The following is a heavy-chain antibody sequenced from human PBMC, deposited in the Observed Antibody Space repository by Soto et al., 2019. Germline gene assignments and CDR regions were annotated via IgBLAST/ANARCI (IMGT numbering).Heavy chain of an antibody. V-gene: IGHV3-23*01. J-gene: IGHJ4*02. CDR2: ISGSGGST. D-gene: IGHD3-22*01. CDR1: GFTFSIYA. CDR3: AKDTYYYDSSGYYDPHFYFDY. Sequence: GGSLRLSCAASGFTFSIYAMSWVRQAPGKGLEWVSAISGSGGSTYYADSVKGRFTISRDNSKNTLYLQMNSLRAEDTAVYYCAKDTYYYDSSGYYDPHFYFDYWGQGTLVTVSS.